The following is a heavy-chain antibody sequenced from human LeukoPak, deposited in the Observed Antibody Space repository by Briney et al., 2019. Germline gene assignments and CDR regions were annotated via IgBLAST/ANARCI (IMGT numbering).Heavy chain of an antibody. CDR3: ARHGSTDYFDY. Sequence: SETLSLTCAVSGGSISSSTSYWGWIRQPPGKGLEWIGRIYCGSTFYNPSLKSRVTISVDTSKNQFSLRLSSVTAADTAVYYCARHGSTDYFDYWGQGTLVTVSS. D-gene: IGHD2-2*03. J-gene: IGHJ4*02. CDR1: GGSISSSTSY. CDR2: IYCGST. V-gene: IGHV4-39*01.